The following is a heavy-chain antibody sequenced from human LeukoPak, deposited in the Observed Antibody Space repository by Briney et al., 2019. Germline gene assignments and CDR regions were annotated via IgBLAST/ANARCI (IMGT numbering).Heavy chain of an antibody. CDR2: IIPILGIA. V-gene: IGHV1-69*04. CDR3: AREHYGDYSVGY. J-gene: IGHJ4*02. Sequence: ASVKVSCKASGGTFSSYAISWVRQAPGQGLEWMGRIIPILGIANYAQKFQGRVTITADKSTSTAYMELSSLRSEDTAVYYCAREHYGDYSVGYWGQGTLVTVSS. CDR1: GGTFSSYA. D-gene: IGHD4-17*01.